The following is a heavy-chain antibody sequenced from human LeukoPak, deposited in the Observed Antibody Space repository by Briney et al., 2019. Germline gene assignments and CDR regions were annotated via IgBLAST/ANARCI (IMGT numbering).Heavy chain of an antibody. Sequence: ASVKVSCKASGYTFTSYAMHWVRQAPGQRLEWMGWINAGNGNTKYSQKFQGRVTITRDTSASTAYMELSSLRSEDTAVYYCASSPSRHYYDSSGAPSDIWGQGTMVTVSS. J-gene: IGHJ3*02. D-gene: IGHD3-22*01. CDR3: ASSPSRHYYDSSGAPSDI. CDR1: GYTFTSYA. V-gene: IGHV1-3*01. CDR2: INAGNGNT.